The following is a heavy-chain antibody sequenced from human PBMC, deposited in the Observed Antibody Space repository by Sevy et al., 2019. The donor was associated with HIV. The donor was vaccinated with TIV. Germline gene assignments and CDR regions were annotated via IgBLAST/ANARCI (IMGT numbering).Heavy chain of an antibody. Sequence: ASVKVSCKASGYTFTSYTMNWVRQAPGQGLEWMGWINTNTGNPTYAQGFTGRFVFSLDTSVSTAYLRISSLKAEDTAVYYCARAPLYDFWSGSDCWGQGTLVTVSS. V-gene: IGHV7-4-1*02. CDR2: INTNTGNP. D-gene: IGHD3-3*01. J-gene: IGHJ4*02. CDR3: ARAPLYDFWSGSDC. CDR1: GYTFTSYT.